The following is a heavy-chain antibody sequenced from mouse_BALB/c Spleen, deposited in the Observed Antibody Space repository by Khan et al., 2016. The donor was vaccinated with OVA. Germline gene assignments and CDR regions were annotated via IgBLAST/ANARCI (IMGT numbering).Heavy chain of an antibody. Sequence: QVQLKESGPGLVAPSQSLSITCTVSGFSLTSYGVHWVSQPPGKGLEWLGVIWAGGSTNYNSAIMSRLSINKDNSKSQVFLKMNSLQTDDTAMYYCARAKGWDNAMDYWGQGTSVTVSS. CDR1: GFSLTSYG. CDR3: ARAKGWDNAMDY. V-gene: IGHV2-9*02. CDR2: IWAGGST. D-gene: IGHD4-1*01. J-gene: IGHJ4*01.